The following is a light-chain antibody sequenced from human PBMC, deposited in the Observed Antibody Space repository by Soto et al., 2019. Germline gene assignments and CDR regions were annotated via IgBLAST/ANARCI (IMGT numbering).Light chain of an antibody. CDR3: AARHDSLSGLL. V-gene: IGLV1-47*01. CDR2: RNN. CDR1: SSNIGSNY. Sequence: QSVLTQPPSASGTPGQRVTISCSGSSSNIGSNYVYWYQQLPGTAPKLLIYRNNQRPSGVPDRFSGSKSGTSASLAISGLRSEDEADYYCAARHDSLSGLLFGGGTMLTVL. J-gene: IGLJ3*02.